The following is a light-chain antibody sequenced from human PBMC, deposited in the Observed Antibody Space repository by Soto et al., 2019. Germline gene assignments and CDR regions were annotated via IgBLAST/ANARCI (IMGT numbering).Light chain of an antibody. CDR2: GAS. J-gene: IGKJ5*01. CDR3: HQRQYWPPIT. V-gene: IGKV3-11*01. Sequence: EIVLTQSPGILSLSPGERATLSCRASQSVSNNYLAWYQQKPGQAPRLLIYGASNRATGIPARFSGSGSGTDFTLTISSLEPEDFAVYYCHQRQYWPPITFGQGTRLEI. CDR1: QSVSNNY.